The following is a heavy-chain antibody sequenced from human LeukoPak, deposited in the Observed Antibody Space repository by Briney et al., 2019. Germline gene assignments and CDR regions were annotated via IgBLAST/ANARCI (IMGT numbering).Heavy chain of an antibody. CDR2: ISGSGGST. J-gene: IGHJ4*02. V-gene: IGHV3-23*01. D-gene: IGHD3-10*01. CDR3: AKDHTLWFGENLDY. Sequence: PGGSLRLSCAASGFTFSSYAMSWVRQAPGKGLEWVSAISGSGGSTYYADSVKGRFTISRDNSKNTLYLQMNSLRAEDTAVYYCAKDHTLWFGENLDYWGQGTLVTVSS. CDR1: GFTFSSYA.